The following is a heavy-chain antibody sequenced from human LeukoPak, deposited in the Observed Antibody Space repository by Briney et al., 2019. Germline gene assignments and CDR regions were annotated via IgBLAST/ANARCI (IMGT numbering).Heavy chain of an antibody. V-gene: IGHV1-2*02. D-gene: IGHD4-17*01. CDR3: ARAPDYGDYVDY. J-gene: IGHJ4*02. CDR1: GYTFTGYY. CDR2: INPNSGGT. Sequence: ASVKVSCKASGYTFTGYYMHWVRQAPGQGLEWMGWINPNSGGTNYAQKFQGRVTMTRDTSISTACMELSRLRSDDTAVYYCARAPDYGDYVDYWGQGTLVTVSS.